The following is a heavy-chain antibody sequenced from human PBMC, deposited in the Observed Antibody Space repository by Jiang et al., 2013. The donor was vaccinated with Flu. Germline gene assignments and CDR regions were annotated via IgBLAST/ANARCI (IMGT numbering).Heavy chain of an antibody. CDR2: ISYDGSNK. V-gene: IGHV3-30*04. CDR1: GFTFSSYA. D-gene: IGHD3-10*01. J-gene: IGHJ4*02. Sequence: RLSCAASGFTFSSYAMHWVRQAPGKGLEWVAVISYDGSNKYYADSVKGRFTISRDNSKNTLYLQMNSLRAEDTAVYYCARVPKGGSYYYGSGSYYTHWGQGTLVTVSS. CDR3: ARVPKGGSYYYGSGSYYTH.